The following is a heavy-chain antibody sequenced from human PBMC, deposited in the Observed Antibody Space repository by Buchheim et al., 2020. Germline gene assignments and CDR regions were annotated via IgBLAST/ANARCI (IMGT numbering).Heavy chain of an antibody. J-gene: IGHJ4*02. V-gene: IGHV3-33*01. D-gene: IGHD2-15*01. CDR1: GFTFSGYG. CDR3: ARGRGYCSGGSGAYFDY. Sequence: QVQLVESGGGVVQPGRSLRLSCAASGFTFSGYGMHWVRQAPGKGLEWVSVISYDGGNTYYADSVKGRFTISRDNSKNTLYLQMNSLRAEDTAVYYCARGRGYCSGGSGAYFDYWGKGTL. CDR2: ISYDGGNT.